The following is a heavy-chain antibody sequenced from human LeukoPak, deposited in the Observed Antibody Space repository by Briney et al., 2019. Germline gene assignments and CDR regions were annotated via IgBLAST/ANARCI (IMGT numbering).Heavy chain of an antibody. CDR2: ISSSSSTI. Sequence: GGSLRLSCAASGFTFSSYSMNWVCQAPGKGLEWVSYISSSSSTIYYADSVKGRFTISRDNAKNSLYLQMNSLRAEDTAVYYCASVPFWSGTSEFDPWGQGTLVTVSS. V-gene: IGHV3-48*01. D-gene: IGHD3-3*01. CDR1: GFTFSSYS. CDR3: ASVPFWSGTSEFDP. J-gene: IGHJ5*02.